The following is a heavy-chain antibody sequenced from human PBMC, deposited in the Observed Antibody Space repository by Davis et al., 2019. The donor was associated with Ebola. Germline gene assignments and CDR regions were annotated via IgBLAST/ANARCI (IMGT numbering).Heavy chain of an antibody. CDR2: IWYDGSNK. CDR3: ERGLNSAGLGADIDY. J-gene: IGHJ4*02. Sequence: FLTPSCVPSTFSFRIYVLHRLRYSPANGLEWVAVIWYDGSNKYYADSVKGRFTISRDNSKNTLYLQMNSLRAEDTAVYYCERGLNSAGLGADIDYWGQGTLVTVSS. D-gene: IGHD1-26*01. V-gene: IGHV3-33*01. CDR1: TFSFRIYV.